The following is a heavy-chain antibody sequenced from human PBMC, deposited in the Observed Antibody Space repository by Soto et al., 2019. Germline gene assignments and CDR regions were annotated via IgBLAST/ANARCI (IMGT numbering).Heavy chain of an antibody. V-gene: IGHV1-69*13. CDR2: IIPIFGTA. CDR3: ARAIRGYYYDSSGYSNWFDP. Sequence: ASVKVSCKASGGTFSSYAISWVRQAHGQGLEWMGGIIPIFGTANYAQKFQGRVTITADESTSTAYMELSSLRSEDTAVYYCARAIRGYYYDSSGYSNWFDPWGQGTLVTVSS. J-gene: IGHJ5*02. D-gene: IGHD3-22*01. CDR1: GGTFSSYA.